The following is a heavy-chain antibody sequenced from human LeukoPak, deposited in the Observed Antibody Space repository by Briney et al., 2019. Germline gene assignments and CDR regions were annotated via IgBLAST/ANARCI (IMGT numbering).Heavy chain of an antibody. CDR2: ISGSGSNT. Sequence: PGGSLRLSCAASGFIFSDSAMNWVRQVPGKGLEWVSAISGSGSNTLYADSVRGRFTISRDNSKDTLQLQMNSLRAEDTAVYYCAKDNRRHYTSGPNPDSLHWGQGALVTVSS. CDR3: AKDNRRHYTSGPNPDSLH. V-gene: IGHV3-23*01. J-gene: IGHJ4*02. D-gene: IGHD6-19*01. CDR1: GFIFSDSA.